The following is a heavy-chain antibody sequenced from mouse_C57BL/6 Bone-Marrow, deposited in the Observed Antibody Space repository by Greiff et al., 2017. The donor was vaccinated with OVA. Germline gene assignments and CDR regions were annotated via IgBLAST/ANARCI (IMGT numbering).Heavy chain of an antibody. V-gene: IGHV1-53*01. CDR1: GYTFTSYW. CDR2: INPSNGGT. J-gene: IGHJ2*01. Sequence: VKLQQPGTELVKPGASVKLSCKASGYTFTSYWMHWVKQRPGQGLEWIGNINPSNGGTNYNEKFKSKATLTVDKSSSTAYMQLSSLTSEDSAVYYCARWGYDYPHFDYWGQGTTLTVSS. D-gene: IGHD2-4*01. CDR3: ARWGYDYPHFDY.